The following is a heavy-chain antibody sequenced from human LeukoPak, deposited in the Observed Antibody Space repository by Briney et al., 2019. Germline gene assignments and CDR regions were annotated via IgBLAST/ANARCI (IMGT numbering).Heavy chain of an antibody. Sequence: PSETLSLTCTVSGDSISSTSYYWGWIRQPPGKGLEWIGSIYYSGSTYYNPSLKGRVTISLDTSKNQFSLKVNSVTAADTAVYYCARGGTVWNFDYWGQGTLVTVSS. V-gene: IGHV4-39*07. CDR1: GDSISSTSYY. J-gene: IGHJ4*02. CDR3: ARGGTVWNFDY. CDR2: IYYSGST. D-gene: IGHD1-1*01.